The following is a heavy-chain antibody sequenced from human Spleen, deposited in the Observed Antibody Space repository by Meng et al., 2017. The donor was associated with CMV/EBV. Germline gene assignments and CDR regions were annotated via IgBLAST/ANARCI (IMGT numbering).Heavy chain of an antibody. CDR2: ISGSSSYI. CDR1: GFTFSDYS. V-gene: IGHV3-21*04. Sequence: GESLKISCAASGFTFSDYSMNWVRQAPGKGLEWVSFISGSSSYIYYADSVKGRFTISRDNAKNSLYLQVNSLRAEDTAVYYCARDPGYSYGALWGQGTLVTVSS. CDR3: ARDPGYSYGAL. D-gene: IGHD5-18*01. J-gene: IGHJ4*02.